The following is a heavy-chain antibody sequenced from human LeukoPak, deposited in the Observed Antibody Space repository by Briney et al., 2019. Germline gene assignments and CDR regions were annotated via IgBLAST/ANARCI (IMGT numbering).Heavy chain of an antibody. V-gene: IGHV1-46*01. CDR3: ARDPYYGSGSKNYFDY. CDR1: GYTFISHY. Sequence: EASVKVSCKASGYTFISHYMHWVRHAPGQGLEWMGIINPSGGSTNYAQKFQGRVTMTRDTSTSTVYMELSNLRSEDTAVYYCARDPYYGSGSKNYFDYWGQGTLVTVSS. CDR2: INPSGGST. D-gene: IGHD3-10*01. J-gene: IGHJ4*02.